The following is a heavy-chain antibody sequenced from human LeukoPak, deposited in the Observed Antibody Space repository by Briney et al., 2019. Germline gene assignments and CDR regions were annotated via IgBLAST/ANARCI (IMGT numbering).Heavy chain of an antibody. Sequence: SETLSLTCSVSGASVSSGSYYWSWIRQPPGKGLEWIGRIYTTGSTDYNPSLRSRVTMSVDTSQKQFSLKLSSVTAADTAVYYCARGPDYYDSSGYRFHYWGQGTLVTVSS. CDR1: GASVSSGSYY. CDR2: IYTTGST. J-gene: IGHJ4*02. CDR3: ARGPDYYDSSGYRFHY. D-gene: IGHD3-22*01. V-gene: IGHV4-61*02.